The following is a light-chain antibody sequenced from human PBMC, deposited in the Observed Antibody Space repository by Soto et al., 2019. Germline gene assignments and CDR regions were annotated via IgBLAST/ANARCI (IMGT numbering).Light chain of an antibody. CDR3: QQRSXWPRT. CDR2: DAS. V-gene: IGKV3-11*01. CDR1: QSVSSY. Sequence: EIVLTQSPATLSLSPGERATLSCRASQSVSSYLAWYQQKPGQAPRLLIYDASNRATGIPARFSGSGSGTDFTLTISSLEPEDFAVYYCQQRSXWPRTFGQGTKVDIX. J-gene: IGKJ1*01.